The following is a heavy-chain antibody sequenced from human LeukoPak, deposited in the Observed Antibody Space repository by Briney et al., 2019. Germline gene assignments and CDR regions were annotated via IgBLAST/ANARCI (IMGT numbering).Heavy chain of an antibody. V-gene: IGHV4-59*01. CDR3: ARVFRDSSVQFDY. CDR2: IYYSGST. CDR1: GGSISSYY. Sequence: SSETLSLTCTVSGGSISSYYWSWIRQPPGKGLEWIGYIYYSGSTNYNPSLKSRVTISVDTSKNQFSLKLSSVTAADTAVYYCARVFRDSSVQFDYWGQGTLVTVSS. J-gene: IGHJ4*02. D-gene: IGHD3-22*01.